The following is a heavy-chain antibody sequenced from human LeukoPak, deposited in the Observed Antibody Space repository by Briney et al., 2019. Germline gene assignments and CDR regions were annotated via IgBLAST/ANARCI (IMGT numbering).Heavy chain of an antibody. CDR3: ARWSGFLYNWFDP. J-gene: IGHJ5*02. D-gene: IGHD3-3*01. V-gene: IGHV4-59*08. CDR2: VHYSGST. CDR1: GGSISSYY. Sequence: SETLSLTCTVSGGSISSYYWSWIRQPPGKGLEWIGYVHYSGSTKYNPSLKSRVTISVDTSKKQFSLKLSSVTAADTAVYYCARWSGFLYNWFDPWGQGTLVTVSS.